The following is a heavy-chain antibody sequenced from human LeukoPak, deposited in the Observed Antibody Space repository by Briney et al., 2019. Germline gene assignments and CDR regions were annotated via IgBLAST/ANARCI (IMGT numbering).Heavy chain of an antibody. V-gene: IGHV4-59*01. CDR2: IYYSGST. J-gene: IGHJ2*01. CDR1: GASFNIYY. Sequence: SETLSLTCTVSGASFNIYYWSWIRQPPGKGLEWIGYIYYSGSTNYNPSLKSRLTISVDTSKNQFSLNLRSVTAADTAVYYCARGGFSGGILRYFDLWGRGTLVTVSS. CDR3: ARGGFSGGILRYFDL. D-gene: IGHD2-15*01.